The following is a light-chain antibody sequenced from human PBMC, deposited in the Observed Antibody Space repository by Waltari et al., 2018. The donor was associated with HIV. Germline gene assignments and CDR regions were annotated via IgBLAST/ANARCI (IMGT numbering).Light chain of an antibody. J-gene: IGLJ2*01. Sequence: SYVLTQPPSVSVATGKTATITCGGNNIGRKSVHWYQQKPGQAPVLVIYYNNDRPSGIPERFSGSNSGNTATLTISRVEAGDEANYYCQVWDSGVLFGGGTKLTVL. CDR2: YNN. CDR1: NIGRKS. V-gene: IGLV3-21*04. CDR3: QVWDSGVL.